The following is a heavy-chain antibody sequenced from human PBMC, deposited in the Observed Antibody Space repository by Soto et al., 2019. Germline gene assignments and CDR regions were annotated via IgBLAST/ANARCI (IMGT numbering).Heavy chain of an antibody. CDR3: ARHGDIVVVPAAIRWFDP. CDR1: GGSISSSSYY. D-gene: IGHD2-2*02. J-gene: IGHJ5*02. Sequence: WETLSLTCTVSGGSISSSSYYWGWIRQPPGKGLEWIGSIYYSGSTYYNPSLKSRVTISVDTSKNQFSLKLSSVTAADTAVYYCARHGDIVVVPAAIRWFDPWGQGTLVTVSS. V-gene: IGHV4-39*01. CDR2: IYYSGST.